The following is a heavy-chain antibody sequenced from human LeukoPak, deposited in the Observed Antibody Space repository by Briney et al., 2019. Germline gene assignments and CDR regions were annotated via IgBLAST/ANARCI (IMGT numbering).Heavy chain of an antibody. CDR1: GGSISSGSYY. Sequence: PSETLSLTCTVSGGSISSGSYYWSWIRQPAGKGLEWIGRIYTSGSTNYSPSLKSRVTISVDTSKNQFSLKLSSVTAADTAVYYCVVRVGISVVPAARRDYYYMDVWGKGTTVTVSS. CDR3: VVRVGISVVPAARRDYYYMDV. D-gene: IGHD2-2*01. V-gene: IGHV4-61*02. CDR2: IYTSGST. J-gene: IGHJ6*03.